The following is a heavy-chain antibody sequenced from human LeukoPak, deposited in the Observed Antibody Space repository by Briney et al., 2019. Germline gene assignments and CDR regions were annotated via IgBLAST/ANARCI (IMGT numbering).Heavy chain of an antibody. CDR3: ARAPSTAMVDWYFDL. J-gene: IGHJ2*01. CDR2: IDWDDDK. Sequence: SGPTLVNPTQTLTLTCTLSGFSLSTSGMCVSWIRQPPGKALEWLARIDWDDDKYYSTSLKTTLTISKDPSKHQVVLTMTNMDPVDTATYYCARAPSTAMVDWYFDLWGRGTLVTVSS. V-gene: IGHV2-70*11. CDR1: GFSLSTSGMC. D-gene: IGHD5-18*01.